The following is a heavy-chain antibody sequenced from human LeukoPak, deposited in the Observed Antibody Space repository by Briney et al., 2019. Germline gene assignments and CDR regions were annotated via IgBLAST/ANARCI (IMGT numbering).Heavy chain of an antibody. CDR1: GFTFSSYS. CDR3: ARVGIAVDGGDY. CDR2: ISSSSSYI. J-gene: IGHJ4*02. V-gene: IGHV3-21*01. D-gene: IGHD6-19*01. Sequence: KPGGSLRLFCAASGFTFSSYSMNWVRQAPGKGLEWVSSISSSSSYIYYADSVKGRFTISRDNAKNSLYLQMNSLRAEDTAVYYCARVGIAVDGGDYWGQGTLVTVSS.